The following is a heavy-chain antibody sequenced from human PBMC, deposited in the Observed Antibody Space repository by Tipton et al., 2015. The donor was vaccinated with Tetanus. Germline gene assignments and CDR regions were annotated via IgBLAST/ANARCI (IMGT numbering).Heavy chain of an antibody. CDR1: GGSISSGTFY. J-gene: IGHJ4*02. D-gene: IGHD4-17*01. CDR2: VYYNGNT. V-gene: IGHV4-39*01. Sequence: TLSLTCTVSGGSISSGTFYWDWIRQPPGKGLEWIGDVYYNGNTLQNPSLKGRVTLSLDKSKNQFSLKLTSVTAADTAVYYCARTKVTIGWGFFDSWGQGTLVTVSA. CDR3: ARTKVTIGWGFFDS.